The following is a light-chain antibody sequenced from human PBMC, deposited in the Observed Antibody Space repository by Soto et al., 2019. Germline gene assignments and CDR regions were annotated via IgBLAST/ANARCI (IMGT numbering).Light chain of an antibody. Sequence: EIVMTQSPATLSVSPGERATLSCRASQIMSSCLAWYQQKPGQAPRLLIYGASTRATGIPARFSGSGSGTEFTLTISSLQSEDFAVYYCQQYNNWPLTFGGGTKVEIK. J-gene: IGKJ4*01. CDR3: QQYNNWPLT. V-gene: IGKV3-15*01. CDR1: QIMSSC. CDR2: GAS.